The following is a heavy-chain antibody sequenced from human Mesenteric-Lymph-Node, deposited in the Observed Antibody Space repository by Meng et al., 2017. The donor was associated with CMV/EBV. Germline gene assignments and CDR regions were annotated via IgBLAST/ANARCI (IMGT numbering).Heavy chain of an antibody. J-gene: IGHJ5*02. CDR1: GGSFSGYY. CDR3: ARQYYDSSAQNWFDP. CDR2: INHSGST. D-gene: IGHD3-22*01. V-gene: IGHV4-34*01. Sequence: GSLRLSCAVYGGSFSGYYWSWIRQPPGKGLEWIGEINHSGSTNYNPSLKSRVTISVDTSKNQFSLKLSSVTAADTAVYYCARQYYDSSAQNWFDPWGQGTLVTVSS.